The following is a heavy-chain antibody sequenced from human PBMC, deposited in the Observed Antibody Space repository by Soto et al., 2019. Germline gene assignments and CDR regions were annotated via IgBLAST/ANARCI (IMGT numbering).Heavy chain of an antibody. CDR1: GGTFSSYA. CDR2: IIPIFGTA. Sequence: ASVKVSCKASGGTFSSYAISWVRQAPGQGLEWMGGIIPIFGTANYAQKFQGRVTITADESTSTAYMELSSLRSEDTAVYYCARRGRIAARLSGYYYYYGMDVWGQGTTVTVSS. D-gene: IGHD6-6*01. J-gene: IGHJ6*02. V-gene: IGHV1-69*13. CDR3: ARRGRIAARLSGYYYYYGMDV.